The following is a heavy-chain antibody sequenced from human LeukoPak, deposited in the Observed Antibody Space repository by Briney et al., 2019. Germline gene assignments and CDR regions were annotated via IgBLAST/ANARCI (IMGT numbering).Heavy chain of an antibody. CDR2: IYYSGST. D-gene: IGHD1-26*01. J-gene: IGHJ4*02. CDR3: ARDREVGATGYYFDY. V-gene: IGHV4-59*12. CDR1: GGSISSYY. Sequence: SETLSLTCTVSGGSISSYYWSWIRQPPGKGLEWIGYIYYSGSTNYNPSLKSRVTISVDTSKNQFSLKLSSVTAADTAVYYCARDREVGATGYYFDYWGQGTLVTVSS.